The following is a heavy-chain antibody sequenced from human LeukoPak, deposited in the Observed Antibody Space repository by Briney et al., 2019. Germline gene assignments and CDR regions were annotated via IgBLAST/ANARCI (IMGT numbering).Heavy chain of an antibody. D-gene: IGHD4-17*01. CDR3: MGADYGGH. V-gene: IGHV4-4*02. CDR2: IRHSGTT. CDR1: GAPIISNNW. Sequence: SETLSLTCTVSGAPIISNNWWSWVRQPPGKGLEWIGEIRHSGTTNYNPSLKSRLTISVDTSSNQFSLRLTPVTAADTAVYYCMGADYGGHWGQGTLVTVSS. J-gene: IGHJ4*02.